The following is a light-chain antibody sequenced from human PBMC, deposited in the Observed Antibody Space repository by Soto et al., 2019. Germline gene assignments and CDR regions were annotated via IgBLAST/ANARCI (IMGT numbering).Light chain of an antibody. Sequence: QSVLTQPPSASGTPGQRVTISCSGSSSNIGSNYVYWYQQLPGTAPKLLIYSNNQRHSGVPDRFSGSKSGTSASLAISGLRSEDKADYYCAAWDDSLSGQVFGGGTKLTVL. CDR2: SNN. CDR1: SSNIGSNY. V-gene: IGLV1-47*02. J-gene: IGLJ3*02. CDR3: AAWDDSLSGQV.